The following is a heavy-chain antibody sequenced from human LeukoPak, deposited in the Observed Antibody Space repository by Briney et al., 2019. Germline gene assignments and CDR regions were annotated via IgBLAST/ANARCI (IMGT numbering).Heavy chain of an antibody. CDR3: AKADIVVVPAAFDY. D-gene: IGHD2-2*01. CDR1: GFTFSNYN. J-gene: IGHJ4*02. CDR2: ISGSSGTI. Sequence: GGSLRLSCAASGFTFSNYNMNWVRQAPGQGLEWLSYISGSSGTIYYADSVKGRLTISRDNSKNTLYLQMNSLRAEDTAVYYCAKADIVVVPAAFDYWGQGTLVTVSS. V-gene: IGHV3-48*01.